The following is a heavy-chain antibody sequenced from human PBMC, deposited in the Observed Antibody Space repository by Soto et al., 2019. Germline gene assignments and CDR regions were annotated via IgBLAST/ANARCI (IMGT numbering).Heavy chain of an antibody. CDR2: IYYSGST. CDR1: GGSISSYY. CDR3: ARDWYYGSGSYYILGLNWFDP. V-gene: IGHV4-59*01. D-gene: IGHD3-10*01. Sequence: SETLSLTCTVSGGSISSYYWSWIRQPPGKGLEWIGYIYYSGSTNYNPSLKSRVTISVDTSKNQFSLKLSSVTAADTAVYYCARDWYYGSGSYYILGLNWFDPWGKGNLVTVAS. J-gene: IGHJ5*02.